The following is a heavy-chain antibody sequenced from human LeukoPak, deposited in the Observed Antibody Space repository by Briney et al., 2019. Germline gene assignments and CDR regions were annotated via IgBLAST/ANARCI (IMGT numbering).Heavy chain of an antibody. CDR3: ARDRLGSYYAFDI. V-gene: IGHV3-11*05. Sequence: GGSPRLSCAASGFTFSDYYMSWIRQAPGKGLEWVSYISSSSSYTNYADSVKGRFTISRDNAKNSLYLQMNSLRAEDTAVYYCARDRLGSYYAFDIWGQGTMVTVSS. J-gene: IGHJ3*02. D-gene: IGHD1-26*01. CDR2: ISSSSSYT. CDR1: GFTFSDYY.